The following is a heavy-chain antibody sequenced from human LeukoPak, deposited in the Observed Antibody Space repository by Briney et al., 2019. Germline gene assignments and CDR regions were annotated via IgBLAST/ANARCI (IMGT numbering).Heavy chain of an antibody. V-gene: IGHV3-21*01. CDR3: AKPPRYSSSYPDY. CDR2: ISSSSSYI. Sequence: GGSLRLSCAASGFTFSTYTMNWVSQAPGKGLEWVSTISSSSSYIYYGDSVKGRFTISRDNAKNSLYLQMNSLRAEDAAVYYCAKPPRYSSSYPDYWGQGTLVTVSS. CDR1: GFTFSTYT. D-gene: IGHD6-6*01. J-gene: IGHJ4*02.